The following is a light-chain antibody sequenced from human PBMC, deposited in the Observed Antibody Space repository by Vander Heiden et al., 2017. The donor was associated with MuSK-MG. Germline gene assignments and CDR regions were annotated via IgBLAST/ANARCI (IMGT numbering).Light chain of an antibody. Sequence: DFQMTQSPSSLSASVGDRVTITCRASQSISSYLNWYQQKPGKAPKLLIYAASSLQSGVPSRFSGSGSGTDFTLTISSLQPEDFATYYCQQSYSTPGTFGQGTKLEIK. CDR3: QQSYSTPGT. CDR1: QSISSY. V-gene: IGKV1-39*01. J-gene: IGKJ2*01. CDR2: AAS.